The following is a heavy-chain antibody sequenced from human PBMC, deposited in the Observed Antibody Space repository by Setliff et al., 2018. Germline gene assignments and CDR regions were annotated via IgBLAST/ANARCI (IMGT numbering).Heavy chain of an antibody. V-gene: IGHV3-33*08. J-gene: IGHJ4*02. CDR1: GFTFSTYR. CDR3: VNHNPARRSPAGTALDS. CDR2: IWGDGGTK. Sequence: GGSLRLSCAASGFTFSTYRMHWVRQAPGKGLEWVAVIWGDGGTKYHADSVKGRFTISRANSKNTLYLQMNNLRVEDTARYYCVNHNPARRSPAGTALDSWGQGTLVTVSS. D-gene: IGHD6-19*01.